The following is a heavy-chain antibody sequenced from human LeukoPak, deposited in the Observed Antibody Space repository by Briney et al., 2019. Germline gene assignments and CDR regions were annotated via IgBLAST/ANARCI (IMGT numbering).Heavy chain of an antibody. Sequence: VRQMPGKGLEWMGIISPGDSDARYSPSFQGQVTISADKSINTAYLQWSSLKASDTAMYYCARQAYCGGDCSANSDYWGQGTLVTVSS. CDR2: ISPGDSDA. V-gene: IGHV5-51*01. J-gene: IGHJ4*02. D-gene: IGHD2-21*02. CDR3: ARQAYCGGDCSANSDY.